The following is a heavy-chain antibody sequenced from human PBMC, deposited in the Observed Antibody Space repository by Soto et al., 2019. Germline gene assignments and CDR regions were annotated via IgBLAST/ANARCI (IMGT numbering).Heavy chain of an antibody. Sequence: ASVKVSCKASGYTFTSYGISWVRQAPGQGLEWMGWISAYNGNTNYAQKLQGRVTMTTDTSTSTAYMELRSLRSDDTAVYYCDRGSVAVAGYSSRDHWGQGTLVTVSS. CDR2: ISAYNGNT. CDR1: GYTFTSYG. CDR3: DRGSVAVAGYSSRDH. V-gene: IGHV1-18*01. J-gene: IGHJ4*02. D-gene: IGHD6-13*01.